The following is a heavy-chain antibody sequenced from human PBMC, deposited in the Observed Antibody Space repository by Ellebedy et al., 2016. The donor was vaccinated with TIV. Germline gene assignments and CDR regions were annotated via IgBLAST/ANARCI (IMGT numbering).Heavy chain of an antibody. CDR3: ATSVMATSPFDS. CDR2: IYSSGST. V-gene: IGHV4-4*08. Sequence: SDTLSLTXNVSGDSVSSYYWNWIRQPPGKGLEWIGYIYSSGSTEYSPSLKSRVTISVDTSKTHFSLKLRSVTAADTAIYYRATSVMATSPFDSWGQGTMVTVST. D-gene: IGHD5-12*01. J-gene: IGHJ4*02. CDR1: GDSVSSYY.